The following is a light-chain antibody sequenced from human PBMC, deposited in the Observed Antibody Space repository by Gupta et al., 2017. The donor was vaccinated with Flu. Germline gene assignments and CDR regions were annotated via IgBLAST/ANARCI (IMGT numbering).Light chain of an antibody. CDR2: DAS. Sequence: EIVLTQSPATLSLSPGERATLSCKASQGVYTYLAWYQQKPGQAPRLLIYDASNRATGIPARFSGSGYGKDFTLTISSREPEDFAVYYCQQRSNWPPFTFGHGTKVDMK. J-gene: IGKJ3*01. V-gene: IGKV3-11*01. CDR1: QGVYTY. CDR3: QQRSNWPPFT.